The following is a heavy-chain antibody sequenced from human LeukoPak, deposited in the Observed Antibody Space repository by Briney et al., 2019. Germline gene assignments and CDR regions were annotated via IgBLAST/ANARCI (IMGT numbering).Heavy chain of an antibody. CDR2: ISSSSSYI. V-gene: IGHV3-21*01. J-gene: IGHJ4*02. D-gene: IGHD3-9*01. CDR1: GFTFSGYS. CDR3: ARGVVRYFDY. Sequence: PGGSLRLSCAASGFTFSGYSMNWVRQAPGKGLEWASSISSSSSYIYYADSVKGRFTISRDNAKNSLYLQMNSLRAEDTAVYYCARGVVRYFDYWGQGALVTVSS.